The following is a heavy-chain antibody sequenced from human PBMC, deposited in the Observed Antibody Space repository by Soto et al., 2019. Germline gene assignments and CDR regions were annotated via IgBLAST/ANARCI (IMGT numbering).Heavy chain of an antibody. Sequence: QVQLVESGGGVVRPGRSLRLSCAASGFILSGYVMHWVRQAPGKGLEGVAVIWYDGSNKYYVDSVKGRFTTSRDNSKNTLYLQMNSLRADDTAVYYCARASGGMDVWGQGTTVTVSS. CDR3: ARASGGMDV. D-gene: IGHD3-10*01. CDR1: GFILSGYV. J-gene: IGHJ6*02. V-gene: IGHV3-33*01. CDR2: IWYDGSNK.